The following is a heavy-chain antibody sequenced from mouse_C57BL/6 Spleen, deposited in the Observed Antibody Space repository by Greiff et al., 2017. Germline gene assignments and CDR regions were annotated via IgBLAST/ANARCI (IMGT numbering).Heavy chain of an antibody. CDR2: ISYDGSN. CDR3: ASGGDYDGFAY. CDR1: GYSITSGYY. D-gene: IGHD2-4*01. J-gene: IGHJ3*01. Sequence: VQLQQSGPGLVKPSQSLSLTCSVTGYSITSGYYWNWIRQFPGNKLEWMGYISYDGSNNYNPSLKNRISITRDTSKNQFFLKLNSVTTEDTATYYCASGGDYDGFAYWGQGTLVTVSA. V-gene: IGHV3-6*01.